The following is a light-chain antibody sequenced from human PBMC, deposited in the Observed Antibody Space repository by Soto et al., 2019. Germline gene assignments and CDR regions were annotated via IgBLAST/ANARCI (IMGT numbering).Light chain of an antibody. V-gene: IGKV1-5*03. CDR1: QSLNSW. J-gene: IGKJ1*01. CDR3: QHYIGYSGM. CDR2: KAS. Sequence: DIQMTPSPSTLSASVGDRVTITCRASQSLNSWLAWYQHKPGKAPKLLIHKASILASGVPSRFSGSDSVAEFTLTISSLQPYDFAPYYCQHYIGYSGMFGQGTKVDIK.